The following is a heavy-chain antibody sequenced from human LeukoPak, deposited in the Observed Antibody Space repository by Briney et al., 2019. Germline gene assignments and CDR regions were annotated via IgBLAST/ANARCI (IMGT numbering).Heavy chain of an antibody. J-gene: IGHJ4*02. Sequence: PGGSLRLSCAASGFTFSSYAMSWVRQAPGKGLEWVSVISGSGGIAYYADSVKGRLTISRDNSRNTLYLQMNSLRAEDTAVYYCAKAGYCSGGSCYGFDYWGQGTLLTVSS. CDR3: AKAGYCSGGSCYGFDY. V-gene: IGHV3-23*01. CDR1: GFTFSSYA. CDR2: ISGSGGIA. D-gene: IGHD2-15*01.